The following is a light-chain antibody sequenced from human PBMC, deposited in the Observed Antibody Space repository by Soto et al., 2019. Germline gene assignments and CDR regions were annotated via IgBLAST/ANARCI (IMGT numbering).Light chain of an antibody. J-gene: IGKJ4*01. CDR1: QTIDSW. CDR3: QQYKSFSLT. Sequence: DIQMTQSPSTLSASLGYRVTITCRASQTIDSWLAWYQQRPGKPPNLLIYKASTLASGVPSRFSGSGSGTEFSLTISSLQPDDFATYYCQQYKSFSLTFGGGTKVDI. V-gene: IGKV1-5*03. CDR2: KAS.